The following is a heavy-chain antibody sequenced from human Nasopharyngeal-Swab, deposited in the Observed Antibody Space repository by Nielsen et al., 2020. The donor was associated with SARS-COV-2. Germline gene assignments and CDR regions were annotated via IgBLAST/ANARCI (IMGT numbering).Heavy chain of an antibody. V-gene: IGHV4-59*08. CDR1: GGSISSYY. Sequence: SETLSLTCTVSGGSISSYYWSWIRQPPGKGLEWIGYIYYSGSTNYNPSLKSRVTISVDTSKNQFSLKLSSVTAADTAVYYCARSRRTSYSSSYYFDYWGQGILVTVSS. CDR3: ARSRRTSYSSSYYFDY. J-gene: IGHJ4*02. D-gene: IGHD6-6*01. CDR2: IYYSGST.